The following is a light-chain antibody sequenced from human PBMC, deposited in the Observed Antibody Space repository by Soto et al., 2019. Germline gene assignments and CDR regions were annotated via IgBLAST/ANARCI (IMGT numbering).Light chain of an antibody. CDR3: QQCYNWPQWT. V-gene: IGKV3-11*01. CDR2: DAS. J-gene: IGKJ1*01. CDR1: QSVCTF. Sequence: EIVLTQSPAPLSFSPGERATLSCTARQSVCTFFAWYQQKPGQAPRLLIYDASNRATGIPARFSGSGSGTDFTLTISSLEPEDFALYYCQQCYNWPQWTFGQGTKVDIK.